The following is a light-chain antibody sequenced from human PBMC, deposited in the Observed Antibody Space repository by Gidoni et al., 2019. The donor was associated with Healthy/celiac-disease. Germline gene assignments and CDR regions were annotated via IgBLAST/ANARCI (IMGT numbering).Light chain of an antibody. J-gene: IGLJ2*01. CDR2: DVS. V-gene: IGLV2-11*01. CDR1: SSDVGGYNY. CDR3: CSYAGSYTYVV. Sequence: QSALTQPRPVSGSPGQPVTIACTRPSSDVGGYNYVSWYQQQPGKAPKHMIYDVSKQPSGVPDRFSGSKSGNTASLTISGLQAEDEADYYCCSYAGSYTYVVFGGGTKLTVL.